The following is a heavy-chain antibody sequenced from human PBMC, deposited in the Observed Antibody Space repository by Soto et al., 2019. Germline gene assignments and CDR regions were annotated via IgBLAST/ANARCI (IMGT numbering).Heavy chain of an antibody. CDR2: LWYDGSNK. Sequence: QVQLVESGGGVVQPGRSLRLSCAASGFTFSSSGMHWVRQAPGKGLDWVAVLWYDGSNKYYADSVKGRFTIPRDNSKNTLYLQMNSLRAEDTAVYYCARSPRTGYYDSSGYPEPFDYWGQGTLVTVSS. J-gene: IGHJ4*02. CDR1: GFTFSSSG. D-gene: IGHD3-22*01. CDR3: ARSPRTGYYDSSGYPEPFDY. V-gene: IGHV3-33*01.